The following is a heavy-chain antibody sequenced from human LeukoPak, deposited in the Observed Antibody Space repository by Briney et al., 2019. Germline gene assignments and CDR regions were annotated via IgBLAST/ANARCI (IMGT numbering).Heavy chain of an antibody. V-gene: IGHV7-4-1*02. CDR2: INTNTGNP. J-gene: IGHJ4*02. Sequence: ASVKVSCKASGYTFTSYAMNWVRQAPGQGLEWMGWINTNTGNPTYTQGFTGRFVFSLDTSVSTAYLQISSLKAEDTAVYYCARGRNGLRDQALDYWGQGTLVTISS. D-gene: IGHD5-12*01. CDR3: ARGRNGLRDQALDY. CDR1: GYTFTSYA.